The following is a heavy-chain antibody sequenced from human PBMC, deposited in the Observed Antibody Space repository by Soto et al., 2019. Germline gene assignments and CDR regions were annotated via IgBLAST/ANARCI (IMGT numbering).Heavy chain of an antibody. CDR2: IYYSGST. CDR1: GGSVSSGSYY. Sequence: QVQLQESGPGLVKPSETLSLTCTVSGGSVSSGSYYWSWIRQPPGKGLEWIGYIYYSGSTNYNPSLKSRVTISVDTSKSPSSPKRSPVSPADTAAYYCATYSSSWYLPYYFDYWGQGTLVTVSS. J-gene: IGHJ4*02. D-gene: IGHD6-13*01. CDR3: ATYSSSWYLPYYFDY. V-gene: IGHV4-61*01.